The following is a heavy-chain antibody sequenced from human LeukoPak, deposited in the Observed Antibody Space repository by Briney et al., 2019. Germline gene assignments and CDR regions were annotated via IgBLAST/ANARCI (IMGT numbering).Heavy chain of an antibody. D-gene: IGHD3-10*01. J-gene: IGHJ4*02. CDR3: AKKSRLWFGELLYDHFDY. V-gene: IGHV3-23*01. CDR2: ISGSGGST. CDR1: GFTFSSYA. Sequence: GGSLRLSCAASGFTFSSYAMSWVRQAPGKGLEWVSAISGSGGSTYYADSVKGRFTISRDNSKNTLYLQMNSLRAEDMAVYYCAKKSRLWFGELLYDHFDYWGQGTLVTASS.